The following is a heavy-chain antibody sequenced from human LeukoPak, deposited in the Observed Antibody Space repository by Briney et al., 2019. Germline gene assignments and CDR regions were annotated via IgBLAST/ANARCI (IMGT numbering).Heavy chain of an antibody. D-gene: IGHD5-12*01. CDR2: VYYGRTT. Sequence: SETLSLTCTVSAGSFISSSHHWGWIRQSPGKGLEWIGSVYYGRTTCYNPSLDGRVTVSLDTSANQFSLQLNSVTAADTAVYYCVGHDGRGSATMGAFDSWGQGSLVTVSS. CDR1: AGSFISSSHH. J-gene: IGHJ5*01. CDR3: VGHDGRGSATMGAFDS. V-gene: IGHV4-39*01.